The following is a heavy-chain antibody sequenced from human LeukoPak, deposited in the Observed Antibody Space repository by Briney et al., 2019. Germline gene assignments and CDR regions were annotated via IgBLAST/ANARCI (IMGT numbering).Heavy chain of an antibody. CDR3: ARDAWLESSSSEHYYYYGMDV. J-gene: IGHJ6*02. D-gene: IGHD6-6*01. CDR1: GASISSGGYY. CDR2: IFYSGST. V-gene: IGHV4-31*03. Sequence: SETLSLTCTVSGASISSGGYYWSWIRQHPGKGLEWIGYIFYSGSTYYNPSLKSRVTISVDTSKNQFSLKLSSVTAADTAVYYCARDAWLESSSSEHYYYYGMDVWGQGTTVTVSS.